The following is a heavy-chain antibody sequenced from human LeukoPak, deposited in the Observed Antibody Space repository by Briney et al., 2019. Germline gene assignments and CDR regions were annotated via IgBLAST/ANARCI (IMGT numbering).Heavy chain of an antibody. J-gene: IGHJ4*02. V-gene: IGHV4-39*01. D-gene: IGHD3-16*01. CDR2: IYYSGST. Sequence: SSETLSLTCTVSGGSISSSSYYWGWIRQPPGKGLEWIGSIYYSGSTYYNPSLKSRVTISVDTSKNQFSLKLSSVTAADTAVYYCARPVGIIRWGQRTLVTVSS. CDR1: GGSISSSSYY. CDR3: ARPVGIIR.